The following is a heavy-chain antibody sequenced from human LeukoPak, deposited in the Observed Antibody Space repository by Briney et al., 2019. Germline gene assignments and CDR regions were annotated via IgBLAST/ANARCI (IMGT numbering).Heavy chain of an antibody. CDR3: ARGRPWGLDYFDY. J-gene: IGHJ4*02. CDR2: INHSGST. CDR1: GGSFSGYY. D-gene: IGHD7-27*01. Sequence: KPSETLSLTCAVYGGSFSGYYWSWIRQPPGKGLEWIGEINHSGSTNYNPSLKSRVTISVDTSKNQFSLKLSSVTAADTAVYYCARGRPWGLDYFDYWGQGTLVTVSS. V-gene: IGHV4-34*01.